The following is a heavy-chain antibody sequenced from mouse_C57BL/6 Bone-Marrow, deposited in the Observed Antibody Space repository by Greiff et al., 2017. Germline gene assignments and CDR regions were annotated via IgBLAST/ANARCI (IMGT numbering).Heavy chain of an antibody. D-gene: IGHD1-1*01. CDR3: ARENHGSSYDYWYFDV. Sequence: EVQLQESGPELVKPGASVKMSCKASGYTFTDYNMHWVKQSHGKSLEWIGYINPNNGGTSYNQKFKGKATLTVNKSSSTAYMELRSLTSEDSAVYYCARENHGSSYDYWYFDVWGTGTTVTVSS. V-gene: IGHV1-22*01. CDR2: INPNNGGT. CDR1: GYTFTDYN. J-gene: IGHJ1*03.